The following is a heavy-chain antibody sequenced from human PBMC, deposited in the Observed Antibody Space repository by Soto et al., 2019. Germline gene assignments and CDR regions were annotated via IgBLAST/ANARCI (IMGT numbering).Heavy chain of an antibody. CDR2: IYVGDSDT. CDR1: GYNFASSW. J-gene: IGHJ3*02. Sequence: PGESLKISCKGSGYNFASSWIGWVRQMPGKGLEWMGIIYVGDSDTRYSPSFQGQVTISADKSISTAYLQWSSLKASDTAMYYCAREGSAIAVPNTEGAFDIWGPGTMLTVS. D-gene: IGHD6-19*01. CDR3: AREGSAIAVPNTEGAFDI. V-gene: IGHV5-51*01.